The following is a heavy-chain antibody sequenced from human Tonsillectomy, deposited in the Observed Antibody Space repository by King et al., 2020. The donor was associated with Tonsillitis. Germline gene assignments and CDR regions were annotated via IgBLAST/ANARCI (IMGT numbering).Heavy chain of an antibody. J-gene: IGHJ4*02. Sequence: VQLVESGGGWGQPGGSLRLSCAASGFTFTTYAMSWVRQAPGKGLEWVSLISGSGAGTFYADSVKGRFTISRDNSKNTLSLQMNSLRGEDTAVYYCAKLGGTIHSGYYFNNWGQGTLVTVSS. CDR2: ISGSGAGT. D-gene: IGHD1-1*01. CDR1: GFTFTTYA. V-gene: IGHV3-23*04. CDR3: AKLGGTIHSGYYFNN.